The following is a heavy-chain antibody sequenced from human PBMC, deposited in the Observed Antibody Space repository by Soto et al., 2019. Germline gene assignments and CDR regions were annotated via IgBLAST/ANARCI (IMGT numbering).Heavy chain of an antibody. CDR1: GGTFSSYA. CDR2: IIPIFGTA. J-gene: IGHJ6*02. D-gene: IGHD2-21*02. Sequence: QVQLVQSGAEVQKPGSSVKVSCKASGGTFSSYAISWVRQAPGQGLEWMGGIIPIFGTANYAQKFQGRVTITADESTSTAYMELSSLRSEDTAVYYCARVEAYCGGDCYLSYYYGMDVWGQGTTVTVSS. CDR3: ARVEAYCGGDCYLSYYYGMDV. V-gene: IGHV1-69*01.